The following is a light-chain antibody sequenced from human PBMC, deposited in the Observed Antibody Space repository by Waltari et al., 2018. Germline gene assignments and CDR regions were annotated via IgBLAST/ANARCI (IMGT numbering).Light chain of an antibody. CDR2: LKSGGSH. CDR3: QTWGTGIRV. CDR1: GGHSGYA. Sequence: QVVLTQSPSASASLGASVKLTCTLSGGHSGYAIAWHQQQPEKGPVYLMKLKSGGSHTKGDGIHDRFSGFSSGAERYRAISSLQSEDEADDYCQTWGTGIRVFGGGTRLTVL. V-gene: IGLV4-69*01. J-gene: IGLJ3*02.